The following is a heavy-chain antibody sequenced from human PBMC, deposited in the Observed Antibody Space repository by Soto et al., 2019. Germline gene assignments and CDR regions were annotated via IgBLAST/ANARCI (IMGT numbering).Heavy chain of an antibody. CDR2: IIPVLNIA. CDR3: ARAPTASAAFVF. J-gene: IGHJ4*02. CDR1: GGPFTNYT. V-gene: IGHV1-69*02. Sequence: QVQLVQSGAEMKRPESSVKVSCEASGGPFTNYTLSWVRQAPGQGLEWMGWIIPVLNIAKYAQKFQDRINITADKSTNTAYLEVSSLRCEDTAISDCARAPTASAAFVFWGQGTLVTFSS. D-gene: IGHD2-21*02.